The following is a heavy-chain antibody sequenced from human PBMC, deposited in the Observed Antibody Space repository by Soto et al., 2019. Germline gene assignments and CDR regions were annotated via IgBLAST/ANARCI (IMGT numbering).Heavy chain of an antibody. CDR1: GDTFTSYD. V-gene: IGHV1-8*01. CDR2: MNPKNGNT. D-gene: IGHD1-1*01. J-gene: IGHJ5*02. Sequence: QVQLVQSGAEVKKPGASVKVSCKASGDTFTSYDINWVRQATGQGLEWMGWMNPKNGNTGYAQKFQGRVTMTRNTSITTAYMELSSLRSEDTTVYYCAKAGWLGWFDPWGQGTLVTVSS. CDR3: AKAGWLGWFDP.